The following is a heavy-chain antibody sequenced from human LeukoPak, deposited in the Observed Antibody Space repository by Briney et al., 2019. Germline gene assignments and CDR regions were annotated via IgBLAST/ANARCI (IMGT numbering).Heavy chain of an antibody. D-gene: IGHD5-12*01. J-gene: IGHJ4*02. CDR2: IYSVGST. V-gene: IGHV3-66*01. Sequence: GSLRLSCAASGFTVSSNYMSWVRQAPGKGLEWVSVIYSVGSTYYADSVKGRFTISRDNAKNTLYLQMNSLRAEDTAVYYCARDDNSGYDSFDYWGQGTLVTVSS. CDR1: GFTVSSNY. CDR3: ARDDNSGYDSFDY.